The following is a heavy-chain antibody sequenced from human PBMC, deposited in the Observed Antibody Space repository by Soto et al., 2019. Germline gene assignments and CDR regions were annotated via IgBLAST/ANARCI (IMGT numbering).Heavy chain of an antibody. CDR1: GFTVSSNY. D-gene: IGHD2-15*01. J-gene: IGHJ4*02. CDR3: ARGCSGGSCYHFDY. V-gene: IGHV3-53*01. CDR2: IYSGGST. Sequence: EVQLVESGGGLIQPGGSLRLSCAASGFTVSSNYMSWVRQALGKGLEWVSVIYSGGSTYYADSVKGRFTISRDNSKNTLYLQMNSLRAEDTAVYYCARGCSGGSCYHFDYWGQGTLVTVSS.